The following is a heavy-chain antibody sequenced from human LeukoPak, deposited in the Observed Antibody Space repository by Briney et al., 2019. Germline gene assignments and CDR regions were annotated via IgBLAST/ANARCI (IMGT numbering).Heavy chain of an antibody. CDR2: ISYDGSNK. V-gene: IGHV3-30*04. CDR1: GFTFSSYA. Sequence: GRSLRLSCVASGFTFSSYAMHWVRQAPGKGLEWVAVISYDGSNKYYADSVKGRFTISRDNSKNTLYLQMNSLRAEDTAVYYCARGVGPFDYWGQGTLVTVSS. CDR3: ARGVGPFDY. J-gene: IGHJ4*02. D-gene: IGHD1-26*01.